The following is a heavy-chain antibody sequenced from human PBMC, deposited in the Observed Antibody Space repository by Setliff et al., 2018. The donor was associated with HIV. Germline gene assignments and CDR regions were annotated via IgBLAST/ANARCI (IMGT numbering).Heavy chain of an antibody. V-gene: IGHV4-39*01. J-gene: IGHJ4*02. D-gene: IGHD1-26*01. Sequence: PSETLSLTCTVSGGSITTDPYFWGWIRQPPGKGLEWIGNIYYSGSTYYNPSLKSRVTISLDTSKNQFSLKLTSVTAADTAVYYCAKGGYGGSYYVAGYWGQGTLVTVSS. CDR2: IYYSGST. CDR3: AKGGYGGSYYVAGY. CDR1: GGSITTDPYF.